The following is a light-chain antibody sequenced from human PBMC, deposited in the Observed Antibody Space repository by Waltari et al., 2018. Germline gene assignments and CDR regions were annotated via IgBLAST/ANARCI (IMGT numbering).Light chain of an antibody. CDR3: QHYKSYSSWT. J-gene: IGKJ1*01. CDR2: KAP. V-gene: IGKV1-5*03. CDR1: QGVGGW. Sequence: DIQMTQSPSTLSASVGDRVTITCRASQGVGGWLAWYQEKAGNAPRCLISKAPNLESGVPARFIGSGSGAEFTLTISSLQPDDFATYYCQHYKSYSSWTFGQGTKVEIK.